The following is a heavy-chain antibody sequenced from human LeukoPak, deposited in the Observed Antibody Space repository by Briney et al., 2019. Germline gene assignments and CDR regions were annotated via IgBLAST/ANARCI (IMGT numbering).Heavy chain of an antibody. V-gene: IGHV3-21*04. Sequence: GGSLRLSCEGSGFRFSSFSMAWVRQAPGKGLEWVSSISSSSSDIYYADSVKGRFTISRDNSKNTLNLQMNSLRAEDTALYYCAKDQNYESSGYYGGFDYWGQGTLVTVSS. J-gene: IGHJ4*02. CDR1: GFRFSSFS. CDR2: ISSSSSDI. CDR3: AKDQNYESSGYYGGFDY. D-gene: IGHD3-22*01.